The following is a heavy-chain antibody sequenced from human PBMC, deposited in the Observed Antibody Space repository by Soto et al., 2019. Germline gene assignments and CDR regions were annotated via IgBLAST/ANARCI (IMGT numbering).Heavy chain of an antibody. CDR1: GFTFSSYG. Sequence: QVQLVESGGGVVQPGRSLRLSCAASGFTFSSYGMHWVRQAPGKGLEWVAVISYDGSNKYYADSVKGRFTISRDNSKNTLYLQMNSLRAEDTAVYYCAKDLVYYDFWSGSGDNWFDPWGQGTLVTVSS. V-gene: IGHV3-30*18. CDR3: AKDLVYYDFWSGSGDNWFDP. D-gene: IGHD3-3*01. J-gene: IGHJ5*02. CDR2: ISYDGSNK.